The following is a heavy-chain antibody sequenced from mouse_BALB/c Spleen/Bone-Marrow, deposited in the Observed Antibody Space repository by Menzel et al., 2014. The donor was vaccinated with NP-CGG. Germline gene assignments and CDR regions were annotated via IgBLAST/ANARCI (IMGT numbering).Heavy chain of an antibody. J-gene: IGHJ4*01. V-gene: IGHV14-3*02. CDR2: IDPANGNT. CDR3: ARWEYYAIDY. CDR1: GFNIKDTY. D-gene: IGHD4-1*01. Sequence: VQLQQSGAELVKPGASVKLSCTASGFNIKDTYMHWVKQRPEQGLEWIGRIDPANGNTKYDPKFQGKATITADTSSNTAFLQLSSLTSEDTAVYYCARWEYYAIDYWGQGTSVTVSS.